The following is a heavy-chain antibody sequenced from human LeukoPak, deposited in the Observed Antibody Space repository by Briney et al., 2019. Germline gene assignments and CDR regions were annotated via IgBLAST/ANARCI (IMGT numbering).Heavy chain of an antibody. CDR2: INWDDDR. J-gene: IGHJ4*02. CDR1: GFSLSSSRVG. V-gene: IGHV2-5*02. Sequence: SGRTPLDSPQTLTQSCSFSGFSLSSSRVGVGWIRQPPVKALELLALINWDDDRRYSPSLKSRLTITKDTSKNQVVLTMTNMDPVDTATYYCAHTASYCSSTSCYYFDYWGKGTLVTVSS. D-gene: IGHD2-2*01. CDR3: AHTASYCSSTSCYYFDY.